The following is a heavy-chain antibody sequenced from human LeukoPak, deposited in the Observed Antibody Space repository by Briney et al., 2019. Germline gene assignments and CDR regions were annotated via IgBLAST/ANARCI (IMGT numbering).Heavy chain of an antibody. V-gene: IGHV4-59*01. Sequence: SETLSLTCTVSGGSISDYYWSWIRQPPGKGLEWIGYIYYSGSTNYNPSPKSRVTISVDTSKNQFSLKLSSVTAADTSVYYCAALGAYSSGLFDYWGQGTLVTVSS. CDR3: AALGAYSSGLFDY. J-gene: IGHJ4*02. CDR2: IYYSGST. CDR1: GGSISDYY. D-gene: IGHD6-19*01.